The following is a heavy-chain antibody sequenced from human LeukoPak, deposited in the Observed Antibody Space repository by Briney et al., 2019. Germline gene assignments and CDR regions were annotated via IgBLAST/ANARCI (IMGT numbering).Heavy chain of an antibody. CDR1: GGSISSDRYY. J-gene: IGHJ4*02. V-gene: IGHV4-39*02. Sequence: SETLSLTCTVSGGSISSDRYYWVWIRQPPGKGLEWIGSIYYSGSTFYNPSLQSRVTISVDTSKNQFSLRLSSVTATDTAVYYCARDGAAAPVYYFDYWGQGTLVTVSS. CDR3: ARDGAAAPVYYFDY. D-gene: IGHD6-13*01. CDR2: IYYSGST.